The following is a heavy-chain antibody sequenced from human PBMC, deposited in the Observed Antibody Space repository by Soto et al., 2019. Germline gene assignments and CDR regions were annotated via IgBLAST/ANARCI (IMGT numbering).Heavy chain of an antibody. D-gene: IGHD1-1*01. CDR1: GGPISSYY. CDR3: ARGGTAKEVDAFDI. J-gene: IGHJ3*02. V-gene: IGHV4-59*01. Sequence: PSETLSLTCTVSGGPISSYYWSWIRQPPGKGLEWIGYIYYSGRTNYNPSLKSRVTISVDTSKNQFSLKLSSVTAADTAVYYCARGGTAKEVDAFDIWGQGTMVTVSS. CDR2: IYYSGRT.